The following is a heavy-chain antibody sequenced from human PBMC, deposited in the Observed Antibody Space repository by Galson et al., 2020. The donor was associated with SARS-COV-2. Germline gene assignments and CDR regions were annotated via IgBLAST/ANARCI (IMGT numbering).Heavy chain of an antibody. CDR2: IWYDGSNK. J-gene: IGHJ6*02. CDR1: GLTFSSYG. V-gene: IGHV3-33*01. CDR3: AIDLGAVHTVTSDYYYYYYGMDV. Sequence: GGSLRLSCAASGLTFSSYGMHWVRQAPGKGLEWVAVIWYDGSNKYYADSVKGRFTISRDNSKNTLYLQMNSLRAEDTAVYYCAIDLGAVHTVTSDYYYYYYGMDVGGQGTTVTVSS. D-gene: IGHD4-4*01.